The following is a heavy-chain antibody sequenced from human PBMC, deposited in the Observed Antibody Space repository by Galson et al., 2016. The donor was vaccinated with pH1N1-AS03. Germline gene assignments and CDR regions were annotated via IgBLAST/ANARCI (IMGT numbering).Heavy chain of an antibody. D-gene: IGHD1-26*01. CDR1: GFTFTSYS. CDR2: IRSSGNTI. Sequence: SLRLSCAASGFTFTSYSMNWVRQAPGKGLEWISYIRSSGNTIYYANSVKGRFTISRDNAKNSVYLQMNSLRAEDTAVYYCARDAPEAQVGASFDYWGQGTLVIVSS. J-gene: IGHJ4*02. CDR3: ARDAPEAQVGASFDY. V-gene: IGHV3-48*01.